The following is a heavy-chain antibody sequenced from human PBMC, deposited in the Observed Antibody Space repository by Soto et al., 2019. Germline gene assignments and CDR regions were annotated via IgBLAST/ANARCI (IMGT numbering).Heavy chain of an antibody. J-gene: IGHJ6*02. V-gene: IGHV4-59*01. D-gene: IGHD4-17*01. CDR3: ARGPTVANYYYGMDV. CDR1: GGSISSSS. Sequence: PSETLSLTCTVSGGSISSSSWSCSRRRPGKGLEWIGYIYYSGSTNYNPSLKSRVTISVDTSKKQFSLNLSSVTAADTAVYYCARGPTVANYYYGMDVWGQGTTVTVSS. CDR2: IYYSGST.